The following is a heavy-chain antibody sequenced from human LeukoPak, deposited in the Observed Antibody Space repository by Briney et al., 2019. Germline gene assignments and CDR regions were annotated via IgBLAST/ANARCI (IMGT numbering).Heavy chain of an antibody. CDR1: GGSFSGYY. D-gene: IGHD2-15*01. V-gene: IGHV4-34*01. CDR2: INHSGST. J-gene: IGHJ6*02. Sequence: PSETLSLTCAVYGGSFSGYYWSWIRQPPGKGLEWIGEINHSGSTNYNPSLKSRVTISVDTSKNQFSLKLSSVTAADTAVYYCARGFVAVVAAPTYYYYYYYGMDVWGQGTTVTVSS. CDR3: ARGFVAVVAAPTYYYYYYYGMDV.